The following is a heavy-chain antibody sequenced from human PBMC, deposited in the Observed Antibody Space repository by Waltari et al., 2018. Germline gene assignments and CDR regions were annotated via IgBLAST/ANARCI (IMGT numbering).Heavy chain of an antibody. V-gene: IGHV4-4*02. CDR1: GGSISSSNW. D-gene: IGHD3-22*01. CDR3: AGPYYYDSSGPREGAFDI. CDR2: IYHSGST. Sequence: QVQLQESGPGLVKPSGTLSLTCAVSGGSISSSNWWSWVRQPPGKGLEWIGEIYHSGSTNYNPSFKRRVTIAVDKSKNQFSLKLSSVTAADTAVYYCAGPYYYDSSGPREGAFDIWGQGTMVTVSS. J-gene: IGHJ3*02.